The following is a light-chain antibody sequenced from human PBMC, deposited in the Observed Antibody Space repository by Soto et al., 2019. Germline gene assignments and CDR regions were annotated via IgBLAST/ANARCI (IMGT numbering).Light chain of an antibody. J-gene: IGLJ3*02. Sequence: QSVLTQPPSASGSPGQSVTISCTGTSSDVGGYNYVSWYQQHPGKAPKLMIYEVSKRPSGVPDRFSGSKSGNTASLTVSGLQAGDEADYYCSSYAGRVWVFGGGTKVTVL. CDR3: SSYAGRVWV. CDR2: EVS. CDR1: SSDVGGYNY. V-gene: IGLV2-8*01.